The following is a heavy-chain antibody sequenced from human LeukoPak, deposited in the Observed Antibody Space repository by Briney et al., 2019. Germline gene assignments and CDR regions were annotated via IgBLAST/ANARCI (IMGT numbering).Heavy chain of an antibody. CDR3: ARGGNYYGSGSYWAFDI. V-gene: IGHV1-8*01. Sequence: ASVKVSCKASGYTFTSYDINWVRQATGQGLEWMGWMNPNSGNTGYAQKFQGRVTMTRNASISTAYMELSSLRSEDTAVYYCARGGNYYGSGSYWAFDIWGQGTMVTVSS. J-gene: IGHJ3*02. CDR1: GYTFTSYD. CDR2: MNPNSGNT. D-gene: IGHD3-10*01.